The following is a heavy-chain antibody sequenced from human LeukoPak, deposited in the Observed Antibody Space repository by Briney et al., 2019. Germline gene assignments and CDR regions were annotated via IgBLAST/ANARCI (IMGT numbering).Heavy chain of an antibody. Sequence: GASVKVSCKASGGTFSSYAVSWVRQAPGQGLEWMGWINTNTGNPTHAQGFTGRFVFSLDTSVSTAYLQISSLKAEDTAVYYCARATRRGYSYGYILWGQGTLVTVSS. V-gene: IGHV7-4-1*02. CDR3: ARATRRGYSYGYIL. D-gene: IGHD5-18*01. CDR2: INTNTGNP. CDR1: GGTFSSYA. J-gene: IGHJ4*02.